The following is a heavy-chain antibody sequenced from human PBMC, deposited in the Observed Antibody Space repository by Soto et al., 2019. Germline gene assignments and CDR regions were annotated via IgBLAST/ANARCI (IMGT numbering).Heavy chain of an antibody. CDR1: GFTFSSYS. Sequence: PGGSLRLSCAASGFTFSSYSMNWVRQAPGKGLEWVSSISSSSSYIYYADSVKGRFTISRDNAKNSLYLQMNSLRAEDTAVYYCARDFRTTIFEVDWFDPWGQGTLVTVSS. CDR2: ISSSSSYI. V-gene: IGHV3-21*01. D-gene: IGHD3-3*01. CDR3: ARDFRTTIFEVDWFDP. J-gene: IGHJ5*02.